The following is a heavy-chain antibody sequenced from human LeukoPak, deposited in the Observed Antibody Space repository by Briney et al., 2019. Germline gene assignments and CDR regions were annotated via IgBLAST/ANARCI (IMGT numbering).Heavy chain of an antibody. CDR2: IKSKTGGGTI. CDR1: GFTFSSYS. V-gene: IGHV3-15*01. D-gene: IGHD4-11*01. Sequence: GGSLRLSCAASGFTFSSYSMNWVRQAPGKGLEWVGRIKSKTGGGTIDYAAPVTGRFTISRDDSQNTLYLQMNSLKTEDTAVYYCTTSLRQYSMFDYWGQGTLVTVSS. CDR3: TTSLRQYSMFDY. J-gene: IGHJ4*02.